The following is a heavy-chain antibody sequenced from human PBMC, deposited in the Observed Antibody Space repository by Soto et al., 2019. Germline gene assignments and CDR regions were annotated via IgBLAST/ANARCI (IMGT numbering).Heavy chain of an antibody. CDR3: AKDQFRTSGNYGVVDY. CDR1: GFTFSTYA. J-gene: IGHJ4*02. V-gene: IGHV3-30*18. Sequence: VGSLRLSCAASGFTFSTYAMHWVRQAPGKGLEWVAVISNDGSNKYYADSVKGRFTISGDNSKNTLYLQMHSLRAEDTAVYYCAKDQFRTSGNYGVVDYWGQGTLVTVSS. D-gene: IGHD3-22*01. CDR2: ISNDGSNK.